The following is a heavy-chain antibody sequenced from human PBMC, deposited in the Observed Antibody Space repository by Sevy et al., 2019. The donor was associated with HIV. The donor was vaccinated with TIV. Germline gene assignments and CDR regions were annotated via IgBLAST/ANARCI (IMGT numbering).Heavy chain of an antibody. CDR1: GVTFSNYG. Sequence: GGSLRLSCTASGVTFSNYGMQWVRQAPGKGLAWVAVIAYDGSNKYYADSVKGRFTISRDNSKNTLYLQMNSLRAEDTAVYYCAKEKELATMNYGIDVWGQGTTVTVSS. CDR2: IAYDGSNK. V-gene: IGHV3-30*18. CDR3: AKEKELATMNYGIDV. D-gene: IGHD5-12*01. J-gene: IGHJ6*02.